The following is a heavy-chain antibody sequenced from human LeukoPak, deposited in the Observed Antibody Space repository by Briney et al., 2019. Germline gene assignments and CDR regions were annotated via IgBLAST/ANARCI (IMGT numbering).Heavy chain of an antibody. CDR2: MNPNSGNT. CDR3: ATGSRYTYYYYYGMDV. V-gene: IGHV1-8*01. CDR1: RYTFTSYD. D-gene: IGHD3-16*02. Sequence: GASVKVSCKASRYTFTSYDINWVRQATGQGLEWMGWMNPNSGNTGYAQKFQGRVTMTRNTSISTAYMELSSLRSEDTAVYYCATGSRYTYYYYYGMDVWGQGTTVTVSS. J-gene: IGHJ6*02.